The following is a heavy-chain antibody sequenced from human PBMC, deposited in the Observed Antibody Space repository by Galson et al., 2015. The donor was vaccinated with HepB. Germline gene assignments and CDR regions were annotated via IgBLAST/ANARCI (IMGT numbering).Heavy chain of an antibody. CDR2: MNPNSGNT. CDR3: ARGFSYCSSTSCGLNDY. Sequence: SVKVSCKASGYTFTSYDINWVRQATGQGLEWMGWMNPNSGNTGYAQKFQGRVTMTRNTSISTAYMELSSLRSEDTAVYYCARGFSYCSSTSCGLNDYWGQGTLVTVSS. J-gene: IGHJ4*02. CDR1: GYTFTSYD. D-gene: IGHD2-2*01. V-gene: IGHV1-8*01.